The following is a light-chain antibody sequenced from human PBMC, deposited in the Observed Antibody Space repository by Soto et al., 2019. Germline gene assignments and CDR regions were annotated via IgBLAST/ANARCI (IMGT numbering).Light chain of an antibody. V-gene: IGLV2-11*01. CDR2: DVT. CDR3: CSYAGTYPYG. Sequence: QSALTHPRSVAGSPGQSVTISCTGTSSDVGGYNYVSWYQQHPGKAPTLMIYDVTERPSGVPDRFSGSKSGNTASLTISRLQAEDEADYYCCSYAGTYPYGFGTGTKLTVL. CDR1: SSDVGGYNY. J-gene: IGLJ1*01.